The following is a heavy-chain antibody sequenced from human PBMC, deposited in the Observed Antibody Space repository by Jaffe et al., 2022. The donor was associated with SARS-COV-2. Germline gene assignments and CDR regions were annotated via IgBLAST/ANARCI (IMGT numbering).Heavy chain of an antibody. J-gene: IGHJ5*02. CDR1: GYSISSVYH. CDR3: AAYSTGWFDP. CDR2: ISHSGSG. D-gene: IGHD2-8*02. V-gene: IGHV4-38-2*02. Sequence: QVQLQESGPGLVKPSETLSLTCTVSGYSISSVYHWGWIRQPPGKGLEWIGSISHSGSGYCNPSLKSRVTTSVDTSKNQFSLKLSSVTAADTAVYYCAAYSTGWFDPWGQGTLVIVSS.